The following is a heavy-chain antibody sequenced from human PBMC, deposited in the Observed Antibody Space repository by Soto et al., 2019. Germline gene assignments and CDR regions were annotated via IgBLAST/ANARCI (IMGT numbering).Heavy chain of an antibody. CDR2: IIPIFGTA. Sequence: QVQLVQSGAEVKKPGSSVKVSCKASGGTFSSYAIGWVRQAPGQGLEWMGGIIPIFGTANYAQKFQGRVTITADESTSTAYMELSSLRSEDTAVYYCARGSYSSSSDYNWFDPWGQGTLVTVSS. D-gene: IGHD6-6*01. CDR1: GGTFSSYA. J-gene: IGHJ5*02. V-gene: IGHV1-69*01. CDR3: ARGSYSSSSDYNWFDP.